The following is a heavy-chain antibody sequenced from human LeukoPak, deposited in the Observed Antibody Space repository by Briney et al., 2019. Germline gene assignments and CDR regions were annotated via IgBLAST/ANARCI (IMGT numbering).Heavy chain of an antibody. J-gene: IGHJ4*02. CDR1: GYTFTSYG. D-gene: IGHD3-22*01. Sequence: ASVQVSCKASGYTFTSYGISWVRQAPGQGLEWMGWISAYNGNTNYAQKLQGRVTMTTDTSTSTAYMELRSLRSDDTAVYYCARDVFSLYYYDSSGLEPLDYWGQGTLVTVSS. CDR3: ARDVFSLYYYDSSGLEPLDY. CDR2: ISAYNGNT. V-gene: IGHV1-18*01.